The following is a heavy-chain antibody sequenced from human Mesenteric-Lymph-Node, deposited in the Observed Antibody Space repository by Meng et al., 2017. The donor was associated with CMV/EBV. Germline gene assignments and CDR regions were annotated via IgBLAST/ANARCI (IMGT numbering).Heavy chain of an antibody. D-gene: IGHD2-21*01. CDR1: GGSFSGDY. CDR3: ARERGLYCGGDCYTRVLDY. Sequence: SQTLSLTCAVYGGSFSGDYWSWIRQPPGKGLEWIGEINHSRTTNYNPSLKSRVTISVDTSKNQFSLKLSSVTAADTAVYYCARERGLYCGGDCYTRVLDYWGRGTLVTVSS. CDR2: INHSRTT. J-gene: IGHJ4*02. V-gene: IGHV4-34*01.